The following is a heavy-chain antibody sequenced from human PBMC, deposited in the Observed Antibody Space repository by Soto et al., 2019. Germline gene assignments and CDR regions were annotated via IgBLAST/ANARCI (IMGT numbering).Heavy chain of an antibody. D-gene: IGHD1-1*01. CDR3: AKARTETTGASDC. Sequence: EVQLLESGGGLVQPGGSLRLSCAASGFTFSNYAMYWVRQAPGKGLDWVAVISGSGGSTYYADSVKGRFTISRDNSNNTLFLQMNSLRAEDTALYYCAKARTETTGASDCWGQGSLVTVSS. V-gene: IGHV3-23*01. J-gene: IGHJ4*02. CDR2: ISGSGGST. CDR1: GFTFSNYA.